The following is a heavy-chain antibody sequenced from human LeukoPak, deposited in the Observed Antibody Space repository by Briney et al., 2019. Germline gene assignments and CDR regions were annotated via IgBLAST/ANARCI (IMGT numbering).Heavy chain of an antibody. D-gene: IGHD3-10*01. Sequence: SETLSLTCTVSGYSISSGYYWGWIRQPPGKGLEWIGSIYHSGSTYYNPSLKSRVTISVDTSKNQFSLKLSSVTAADTAVYYCARGFSGSAYYFDYWGQGTLVTVSS. V-gene: IGHV4-38-2*02. CDR2: IYHSGST. CDR1: GYSISSGYY. J-gene: IGHJ4*02. CDR3: ARGFSGSAYYFDY.